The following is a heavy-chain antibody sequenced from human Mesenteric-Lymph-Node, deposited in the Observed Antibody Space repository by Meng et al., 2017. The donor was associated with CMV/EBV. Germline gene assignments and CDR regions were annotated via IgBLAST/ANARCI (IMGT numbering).Heavy chain of an antibody. CDR1: GFTFNTHG. CDR3: AKQMSVDYFDY. CDR2: VSYDGSNK. J-gene: IGHJ4*02. Sequence: LSCAASGFTFNTHGMHWVRQAPGKGLEWVAVVSYDGSNKFYADSVKGRFTISRDNSWNTVYLQMNSLRAEDTAVYHCAKQMSVDYFDYWGQGALVTVSS. D-gene: IGHD2-21*01. V-gene: IGHV3-30*18.